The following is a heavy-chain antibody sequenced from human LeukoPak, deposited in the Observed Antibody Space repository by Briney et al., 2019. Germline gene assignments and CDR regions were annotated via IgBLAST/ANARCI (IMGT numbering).Heavy chain of an antibody. D-gene: IGHD6-13*01. CDR3: ARDRDPSSIAAADGYYLDY. V-gene: IGHV1-18*01. Sequence: GASVKVSCKASGYTFTNYGISWVRQAPGQRLEWMGWISAYNGNTNYAQKLQGRVTMTTDTSTSTAYMELRSLRSDDTAVYYCARDRDPSSIAAADGYYLDYWGQGTLVTVSS. CDR1: GYTFTNYG. J-gene: IGHJ4*02. CDR2: ISAYNGNT.